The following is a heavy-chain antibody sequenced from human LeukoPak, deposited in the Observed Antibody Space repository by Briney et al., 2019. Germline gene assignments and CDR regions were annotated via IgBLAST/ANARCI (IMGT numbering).Heavy chain of an antibody. D-gene: IGHD2-2*03. Sequence: PGGSLRLSCAASGFTFNTYAMHWVRQAPGEGLECVAVISYDGSNKYYADSVKGRFTISRDNSKNTLYLQMDSLRPEDTALFYCARLFGYCSGTSCPEGLDSWGQGTLVTVSS. CDR1: GFTFNTYA. CDR3: ARLFGYCSGTSCPEGLDS. CDR2: ISYDGSNK. J-gene: IGHJ4*02. V-gene: IGHV3-30*01.